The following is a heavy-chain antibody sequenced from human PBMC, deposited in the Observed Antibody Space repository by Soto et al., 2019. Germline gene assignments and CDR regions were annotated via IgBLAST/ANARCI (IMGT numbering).Heavy chain of an antibody. V-gene: IGHV3-7*05. Sequence: GGSLRLSCAPSGFTFSSYWMSWVRQAPGKGLEWVANIKQGGSEKSYVDSVKGRFTISRDNVKNSLYLQMNSLRAEDTAVYYCAREGDYDILTGSYWGQGTLVTVSS. J-gene: IGHJ4*02. CDR2: IKQGGSEK. CDR3: AREGDYDILTGSY. D-gene: IGHD3-9*01. CDR1: GFTFSSYW.